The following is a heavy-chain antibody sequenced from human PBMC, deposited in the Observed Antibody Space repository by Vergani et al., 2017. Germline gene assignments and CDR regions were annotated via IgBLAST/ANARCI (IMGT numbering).Heavy chain of an antibody. CDR2: ISGSGGST. J-gene: IGHJ4*02. D-gene: IGHD5-12*01. CDR1: GFTFSSNA. Sequence: EVLLLESGGGLVQPGGSLRLSCVASGFTFSSNAMSWVRQAPGKGLEWVSSISGSGGSTYYADSVKGRFTISRDNPKNTLYLQMNSLRAADSAIYYCAKAAVTTISLFDYWGQGTLVTVSS. CDR3: AKAAVTTISLFDY. V-gene: IGHV3-23*01.